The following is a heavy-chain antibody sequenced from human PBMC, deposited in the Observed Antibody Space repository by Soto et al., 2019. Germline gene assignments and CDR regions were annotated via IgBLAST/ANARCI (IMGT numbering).Heavy chain of an antibody. CDR1: GGSISSGGYS. D-gene: IGHD6-19*01. Sequence: PSETLSLTCAVSGGSISSGGYSWSWIRQPPGKGLEWIGYIYHSGSTYYNPSLKSRVTISVDRSKNQFSLQLKSVTAADTALYYCARFSGSYYYAMDVWGQGSTVTV. J-gene: IGHJ6*02. CDR3: ARFSGSYYYAMDV. V-gene: IGHV4-30-2*01. CDR2: IYHSGST.